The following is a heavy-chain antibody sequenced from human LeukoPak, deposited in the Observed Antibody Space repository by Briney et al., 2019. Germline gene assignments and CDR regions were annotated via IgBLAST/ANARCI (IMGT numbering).Heavy chain of an antibody. CDR3: ARDRGGSYPSIFDY. Sequence: SVKVSCKASGGTFSSYAISWVRQAPGQGLEWLGRIIPIFGTANYAQKFQGRVTITTDESTSTAYMELSSLRSEDTAVYYCARDRGGSYPSIFDYWGQGTLVTVSS. CDR1: GGTFSSYA. J-gene: IGHJ4*02. V-gene: IGHV1-69*05. CDR2: IIPIFGTA. D-gene: IGHD1-26*01.